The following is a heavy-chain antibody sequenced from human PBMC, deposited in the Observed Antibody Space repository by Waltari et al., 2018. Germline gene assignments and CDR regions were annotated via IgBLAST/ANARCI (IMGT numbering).Heavy chain of an antibody. V-gene: IGHV1-69*10. CDR1: GGTFSSYA. D-gene: IGHD1-1*01. CDR2: IIPILGIA. CDR3: ARNPPEEPYFDY. J-gene: IGHJ4*02. Sequence: QVQLVQSGAEVKKPGSSVKVSCKASGGTFSSYAISWVRQAPGQGLEWMGGIIPILGIANYAQKFQGRVTITADKSPSTAYMELSSLRSEDTAVYYCARNPPEEPYFDYWGQGTLVTVSS.